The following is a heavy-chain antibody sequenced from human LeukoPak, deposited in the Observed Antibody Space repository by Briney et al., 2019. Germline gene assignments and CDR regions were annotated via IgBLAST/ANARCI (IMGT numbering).Heavy chain of an antibody. Sequence: ASVNVSCKASGYTFTGYYMHWVRQAPGQGLEWMGWINPNSGGTNYAQKFQGWVTMTRDTSISTAYMELSRLRSDDTAVYYCAREAGHDYGDYAFDYWGQGTLVTVSS. J-gene: IGHJ4*02. V-gene: IGHV1-2*04. CDR1: GYTFTGYY. D-gene: IGHD4-17*01. CDR2: INPNSGGT. CDR3: AREAGHDYGDYAFDY.